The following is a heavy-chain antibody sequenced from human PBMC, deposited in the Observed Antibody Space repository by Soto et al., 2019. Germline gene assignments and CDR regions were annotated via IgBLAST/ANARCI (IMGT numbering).Heavy chain of an antibody. Sequence: EVQLVESGGGLVQPGGSLKLSCAASGFTFSVSAMHWVRQASGKGLEWVGRIRSKANSYATAYAASVKGRFTISRDNSKNTAYLQMNSLKTEDTAVYYCTPTGPTGTQFDYWGQGTLVTVSS. D-gene: IGHD4-4*01. V-gene: IGHV3-73*02. CDR1: GFTFSVSA. J-gene: IGHJ4*02. CDR3: TPTGPTGTQFDY. CDR2: IRSKANSYAT.